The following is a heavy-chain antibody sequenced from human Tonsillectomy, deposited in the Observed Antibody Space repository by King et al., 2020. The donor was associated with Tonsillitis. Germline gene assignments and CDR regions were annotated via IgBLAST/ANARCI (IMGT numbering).Heavy chain of an antibody. V-gene: IGHV3-9*01. J-gene: IGHJ4*02. CDR3: AKDIQAYSFVYYFYY. Sequence: VQLVESGGGLVQPGRSLRLSCAASGFTFDEYAMHWVRQVPGKGLEWVSGISWNSGRIGYADSVKGRFIISRDNAKNSLYLHINSLRAEVTAFYYCAKDIQAYSFVYYFYYWGQGTLVTVSS. CDR1: GFTFDEYA. D-gene: IGHD4-11*01. CDR2: ISWNSGRI.